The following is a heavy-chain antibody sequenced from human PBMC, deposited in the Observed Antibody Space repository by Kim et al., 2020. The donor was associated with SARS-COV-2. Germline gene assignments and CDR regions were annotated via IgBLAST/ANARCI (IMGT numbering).Heavy chain of an antibody. CDR2: IYPGDSDT. D-gene: IGHD4-17*01. Sequence: GESLKISCKGSGYSFTSYWIGWVRQMPGKGLEWMGIIYPGDSDTRYSPSFQGQVTISADKSISTAYLQWSSLKASDTAMYYCAVGWGDYNHYYYGMDVWGQGTTVTVSS. CDR1: GYSFTSYW. J-gene: IGHJ6*02. CDR3: AVGWGDYNHYYYGMDV. V-gene: IGHV5-51*01.